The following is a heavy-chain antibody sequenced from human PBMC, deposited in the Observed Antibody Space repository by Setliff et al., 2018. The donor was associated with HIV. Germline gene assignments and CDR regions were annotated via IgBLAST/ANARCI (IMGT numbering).Heavy chain of an antibody. CDR1: GGSISSYY. V-gene: IGHV4-59*08. CDR2: IYYSGTT. J-gene: IGHJ4*02. Sequence: PSETLSLTCTVSGGSISSYYWSWIRQPPGKGLEWIGYIYYSGTTNYKPSLKSRVTISVDTSKNQFSLKLSSVTAADTAVYYCARHVGYSSSSLDYWGQGTLVTVSS. CDR3: ARHVGYSSSSLDY. D-gene: IGHD6-6*01.